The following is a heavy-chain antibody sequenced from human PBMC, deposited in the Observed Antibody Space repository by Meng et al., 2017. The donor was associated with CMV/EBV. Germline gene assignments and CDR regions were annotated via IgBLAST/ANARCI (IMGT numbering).Heavy chain of an antibody. CDR3: AKRGSSSWIGRY. CDR2: ISGSGGST. D-gene: IGHD6-13*01. V-gene: IGHV3-23*01. CDR1: GLTFSSYA. J-gene: IGHJ4*02. Sequence: GGSLRLSCVASGLTFSSYAISWGRQAPGKGLEWVSAISGSGGSTYYADSVKGRFTISRDNSKNTRYLQMNSLRAEDTAVYYCAKRGSSSWIGRYWGQETLVTVSS.